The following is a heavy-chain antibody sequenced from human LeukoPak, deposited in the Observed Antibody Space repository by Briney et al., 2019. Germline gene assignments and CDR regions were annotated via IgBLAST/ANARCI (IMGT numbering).Heavy chain of an antibody. CDR1: GGSFSGYY. J-gene: IGHJ4*02. D-gene: IGHD1-14*01. Sequence: RSETLSLTCAVYGGSFSGYYWSWIRQPPGKGLEWIGEINHSGSTNYNPSLKSRVTISVDTSKNQFSLKLSSVTAADTAVYYCARGRNLLSHWGQGTLVTVSS. V-gene: IGHV4-34*01. CDR3: ARGRNLLSH. CDR2: INHSGST.